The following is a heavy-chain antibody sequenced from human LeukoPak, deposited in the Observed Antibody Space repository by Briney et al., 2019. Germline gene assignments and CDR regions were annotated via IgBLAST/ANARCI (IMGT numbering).Heavy chain of an antibody. D-gene: IGHD3-22*01. CDR3: ARAPSYDSTYFDY. CDR1: GFTFDDYT. Sequence: PGGSLRLSCAASGFTFDDYTMHWVRQAPGKGLEWVSLISWDGGSTYYADSVKGRFTISRDNSKNTLSLQMSSLRAEDTAVYYCARAPSYDSTYFDYWAREPWSPSPQ. J-gene: IGHJ4*02. CDR2: ISWDGGST. V-gene: IGHV3-43*01.